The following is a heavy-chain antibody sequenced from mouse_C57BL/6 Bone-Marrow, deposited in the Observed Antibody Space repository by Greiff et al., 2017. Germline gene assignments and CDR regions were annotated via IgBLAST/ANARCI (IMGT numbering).Heavy chain of an antibody. Sequence: QVQLQQPGAELVKPGASVKVSCKASGYTFTSYWMHWVKQRPGQGLEWIGRIHPSDSDTNYNQKFKGKATLTVEKSSSKAYMQISSLTSEDSGVYYCSISDSGSSYEDMDYWGQGTSVTVSS. CDR1: GYTFTSYW. CDR2: IHPSDSDT. D-gene: IGHD1-1*01. V-gene: IGHV1-74*01. CDR3: SISDSGSSYEDMDY. J-gene: IGHJ4*01.